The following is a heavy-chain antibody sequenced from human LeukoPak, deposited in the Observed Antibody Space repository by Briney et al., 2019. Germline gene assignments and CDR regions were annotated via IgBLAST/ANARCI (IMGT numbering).Heavy chain of an antibody. D-gene: IGHD3-10*01. V-gene: IGHV5-51*01. CDR1: GYTFTNYW. J-gene: IGHJ4*02. CDR3: AKGTLFGGFDY. Sequence: GESLKISCEASGYTFTNYWIVWVRQVPGKGLEWMGIIHPGDSDTRYSPSFQGHVTITADKSIRTAYLQWNSLRASDTAMYYCAKGTLFGGFDYWGQGALVTVSS. CDR2: IHPGDSDT.